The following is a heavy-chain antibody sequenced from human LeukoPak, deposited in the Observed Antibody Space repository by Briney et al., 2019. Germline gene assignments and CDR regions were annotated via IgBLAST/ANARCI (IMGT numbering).Heavy chain of an antibody. CDR3: AREGGPYSSSWSSDY. V-gene: IGHV1-46*01. D-gene: IGHD6-13*01. Sequence: ASVKVSCKASGYTFTSYYMHWVRQAPGQGLEWMGIINPSGGSTSYAQKFQGRVTMTRDTSTSTVYMELSSLRSEDTAVYYCAREGGPYSSSWSSDYWGQGTLVTVSS. CDR2: INPSGGST. CDR1: GYTFTSYY. J-gene: IGHJ4*02.